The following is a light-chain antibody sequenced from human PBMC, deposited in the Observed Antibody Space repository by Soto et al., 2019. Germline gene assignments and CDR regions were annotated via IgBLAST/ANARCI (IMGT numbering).Light chain of an antibody. V-gene: IGKV1-12*01. CDR1: QNIISW. J-gene: IGKJ5*01. CDR3: QQAYSFPVT. Sequence: DIQMTQSPSSVSASVGDRVTITCRACQNIISWLAWYQQKPGTAPKLLIYAASILQSGVPSRFSGSGSGTDFTLTINSLQPEDFATYYCQQAYSFPVTFGQGTRLEIK. CDR2: AAS.